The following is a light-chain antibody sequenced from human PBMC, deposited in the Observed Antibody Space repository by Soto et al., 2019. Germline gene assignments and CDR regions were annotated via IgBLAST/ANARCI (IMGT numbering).Light chain of an antibody. CDR2: DVS. CDR1: SSDVGGYNY. CDR3: SSYTSRSPLV. J-gene: IGLJ2*01. Sequence: QSALTQPASVSGSPGQSITISCTGTSSDVGGYNYVSWYQHYPGKAPKLMIYDVSNRPSGVSNRFSDSKSGNPASLTISGLQAEDEADYYCSSYTSRSPLVFGGGTKLTVL. V-gene: IGLV2-14*03.